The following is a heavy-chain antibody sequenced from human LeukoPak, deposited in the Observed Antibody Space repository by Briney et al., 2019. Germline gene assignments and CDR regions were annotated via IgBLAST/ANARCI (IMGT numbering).Heavy chain of an antibody. CDR1: GGSISSSNW. CDR3: ARDDYGDNFDY. D-gene: IGHD4-17*01. V-gene: IGHV4-4*02. J-gene: IGHJ4*02. Sequence: PSETLSLTCAVSGGSISSSNWWNWVRQPPGKGLEWIGEIYHSGNTNYNPSLKSRVTMSLDKSKNQFSLKLSSVTAADTAVYYCARDDYGDNFDYWGQGTLVTVSS. CDR2: IYHSGNT.